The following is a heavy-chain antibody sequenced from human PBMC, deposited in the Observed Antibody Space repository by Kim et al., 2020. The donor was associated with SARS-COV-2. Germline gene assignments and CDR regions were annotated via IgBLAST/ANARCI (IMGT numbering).Heavy chain of an antibody. CDR3: ARHRGGYDLTFDY. CDR2: LFHSGTT. V-gene: IGHV4-39*01. Sequence: SETLSLTCTVSGGSISSDDYYWGWVRQPPGKGLEWIVSLFHSGTTYYNPSLRSRLATSIDTSKNQFSLRLTSVTAADTAVYYRARHRGGYDLTFDYWGQGTPVTVSS. D-gene: IGHD5-12*01. CDR1: GGSISSDDYY. J-gene: IGHJ4*02.